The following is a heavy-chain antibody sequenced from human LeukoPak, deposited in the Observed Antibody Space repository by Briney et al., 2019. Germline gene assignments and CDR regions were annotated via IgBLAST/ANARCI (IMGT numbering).Heavy chain of an antibody. CDR1: GYSFTSYW. Sequence: GESLQISCKGSGYSFTSYWIGWVRQMPGKGLEWMGIIYPGDSDTRYSPSFQGQVTISADKSISTAYLQWSSLKASDTAMYYCARGSSAPRYYYYGMDAWGQGTTVTVSS. CDR3: ARGSSAPRYYYYGMDA. J-gene: IGHJ6*02. D-gene: IGHD2-2*01. V-gene: IGHV5-51*01. CDR2: IYPGDSDT.